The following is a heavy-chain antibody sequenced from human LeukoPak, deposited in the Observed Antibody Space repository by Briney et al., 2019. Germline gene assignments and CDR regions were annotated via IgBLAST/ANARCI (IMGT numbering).Heavy chain of an antibody. CDR3: ARDLLGWELHYFDY. CDR2: ISSSSSTI. D-gene: IGHD1-26*01. V-gene: IGHV3-48*04. J-gene: IGHJ4*02. CDR1: GFTFSSYS. Sequence: GGSLRLSCAASGFTFSSYSMNWVRQAPGKWLEWVSYISSSSSTIYYADSVKGRFSISRDNAKNSLYLQMNSLRAEDTAVYYCARDLLGWELHYFDYWGQGTLVTVSS.